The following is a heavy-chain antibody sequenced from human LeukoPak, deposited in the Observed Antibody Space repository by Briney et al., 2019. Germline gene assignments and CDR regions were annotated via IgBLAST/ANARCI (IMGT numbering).Heavy chain of an antibody. D-gene: IGHD3-22*01. J-gene: IGHJ4*02. CDR1: GFTFSSYE. Sequence: PGGSLRLSCVASGFTFSSYEMNWVRQAPGKGLEWISFISGSDGTIYYADSVKGRFTISRDNSKNTLYLQMGSLRAEDMAVYYCARAEGYYYDSSGDYWGQGTLVTVSS. CDR2: ISGSDGTI. CDR3: ARAEGYYYDSSGDY. V-gene: IGHV3-48*03.